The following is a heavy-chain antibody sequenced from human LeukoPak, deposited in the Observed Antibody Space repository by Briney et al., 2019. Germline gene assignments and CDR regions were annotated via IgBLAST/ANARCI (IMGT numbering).Heavy chain of an antibody. CDR1: GYTFTSYG. J-gene: IGHJ4*02. CDR3: ARDYSCSGGSCYSSFVDY. V-gene: IGHV1-18*04. CDR2: ISAYNGNT. D-gene: IGHD2-15*01. Sequence: ASVKVSCKASGYTFTSYGIRWVRQAPGQGLEWMGWISAYNGNTNYAQKLQGRVTMTTDTSTSTAYMELRSLRSDDTAVYYCARDYSCSGGSCYSSFVDYWGQGTLVTVSS.